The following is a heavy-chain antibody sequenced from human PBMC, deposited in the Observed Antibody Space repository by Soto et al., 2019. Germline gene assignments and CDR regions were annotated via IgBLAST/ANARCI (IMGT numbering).Heavy chain of an antibody. D-gene: IGHD2-2*02. CDR2: ITSSSSTI. CDR3: ARGRGYCSGISCYIDY. J-gene: IGHJ4*02. CDR1: GFTFSSYS. Sequence: EVQLVESGGGLVQSGGSLRLSCVASGFTFSSYSMYWVRQAPGKGLEWVSYITSSSSTIYYADSVKGRFTSSRDNAKNSLYLQMNSLRDEDTAVYYCARGRGYCSGISCYIDYWGQGILVTVSS. V-gene: IGHV3-48*02.